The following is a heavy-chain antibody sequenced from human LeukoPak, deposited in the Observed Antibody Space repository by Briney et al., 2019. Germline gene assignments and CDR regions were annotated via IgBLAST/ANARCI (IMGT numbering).Heavy chain of an antibody. J-gene: IGHJ4*02. CDR3: ASYPRYSSTPPFDY. CDR1: GYSFTGQD. D-gene: IGHD6-19*01. Sequence: ASVKVSCKASGYSFTGQDMHWVRQAPGQGLEWMGWINPNSGDTNYAQKFQGRVTMTGDTTISTAYMELNRLTSDDTAVYYCASYPRYSSTPPFDYWGQGTPVTVPS. V-gene: IGHV1-2*02. CDR2: INPNSGDT.